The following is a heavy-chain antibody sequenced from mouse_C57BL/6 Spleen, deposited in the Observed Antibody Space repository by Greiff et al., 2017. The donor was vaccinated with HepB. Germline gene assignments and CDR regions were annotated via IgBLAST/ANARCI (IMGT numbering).Heavy chain of an antibody. CDR3: ARSRGYFCV. CDR1: GYAFSSSG. D-gene: IGHD3-1*01. J-gene: IGHJ1*03. Sequence: QVQLQQSGPELVKPGASVKISCKASGYAFSSSGMNWVKQRPGKGLEWIGRINRGDGDTNYNGKFKGTATLTAYKSSSTAYMQISSLTSEDSAVYVFARSRGYFCVWGTVATVTVSS. V-gene: IGHV1-82*01. CDR2: INRGDGDT.